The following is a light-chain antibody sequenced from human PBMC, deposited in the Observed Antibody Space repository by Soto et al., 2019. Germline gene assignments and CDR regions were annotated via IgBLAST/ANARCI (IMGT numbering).Light chain of an antibody. CDR3: SSYTSSNTEV. CDR2: DVS. V-gene: IGLV2-14*01. CDR1: SSDVGGYNY. Sequence: QSALTQPASVSGSPGQSIAISCTGTSSDVGGYNYVSWYQQHPGKAPKVIIYDVSNRPSGISNRFSVSKSGNTASLTIFGLQAEDEADYYCSSYTSSNTEVFGTGTKVTVL. J-gene: IGLJ1*01.